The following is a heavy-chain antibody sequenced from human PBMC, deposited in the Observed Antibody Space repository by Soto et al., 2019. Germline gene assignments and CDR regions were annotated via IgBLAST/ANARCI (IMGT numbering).Heavy chain of an antibody. CDR2: IIPILGIA. CDR3: ARFPQTAIVGAAYFDY. D-gene: IGHD1-26*01. V-gene: IGHV1-69*02. Sequence: QVQLVQSGAEVKKPGSSVKVSCKASGGTFSSYIISWVRQAPGQGLEWMGRIIPILGIANYAQKFQGRVTITADKPTSTAYMELGSLRSEDTAVYYCARFPQTAIVGAAYFDYWGQGTLVTVSS. J-gene: IGHJ4*02. CDR1: GGTFSSYI.